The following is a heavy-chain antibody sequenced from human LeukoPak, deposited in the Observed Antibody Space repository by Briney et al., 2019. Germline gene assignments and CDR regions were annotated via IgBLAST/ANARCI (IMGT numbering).Heavy chain of an antibody. D-gene: IGHD6-19*01. CDR1: GFTFSSYW. CDR3: ARGGYSSGSDY. CDR2: INSDGSST. J-gene: IGHJ4*02. V-gene: IGHV3-74*01. Sequence: GGSLRLSCAASGFTFSSYWMHWVRQAPGKGLGWVSRINSDGSSTSYADSVKGRFTISRDNAKNTLYLQMNSLRAEDTAVYYCARGGYSSGSDYWGQGTLVTVSS.